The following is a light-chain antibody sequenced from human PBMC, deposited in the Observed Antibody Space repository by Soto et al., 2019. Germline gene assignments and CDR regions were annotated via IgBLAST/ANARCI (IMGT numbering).Light chain of an antibody. Sequence: QSVLTQPPSVSGAPGQRVTISCTGSSSNIEANYDVHWYLQVPGKAPKLLIYGNSNRPSGVPDRFSGSRSGTSGSLAITGLQAEDEADYYCQSYDSSLSDSVFGTGTKLTVL. V-gene: IGLV1-40*01. CDR3: QSYDSSLSDSV. J-gene: IGLJ1*01. CDR1: SSNIEANYD. CDR2: GNS.